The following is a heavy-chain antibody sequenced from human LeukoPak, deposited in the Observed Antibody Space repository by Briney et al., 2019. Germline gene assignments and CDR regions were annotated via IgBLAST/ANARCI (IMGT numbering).Heavy chain of an antibody. V-gene: IGHV4-39*01. Sequence: PSETLSHTCSVSGASISGGTYYWGWIRQPPGKGLEWIGSIYYTGSTYDNPSLKSRVTISVDTSKNQFSLKLSSVTAADTAVYYCARRGGSGRVFDYWGQGTLVTVSS. CDR1: GASISGGTYY. J-gene: IGHJ4*02. D-gene: IGHD1-26*01. CDR3: ARRGGSGRVFDY. CDR2: IYYTGST.